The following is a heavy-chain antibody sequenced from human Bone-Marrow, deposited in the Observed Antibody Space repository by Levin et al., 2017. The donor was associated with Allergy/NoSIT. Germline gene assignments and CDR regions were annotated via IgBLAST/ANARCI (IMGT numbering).Heavy chain of an antibody. CDR1: GFTFSSYW. Sequence: GESLKISCAASGFTFSSYWMHWVRQAPGKGLVWVSRINSDGSSTSYADSVKGRFTISRDNAKNTLYLQMNSLRAEDTAVYYCARNEAAATPFYYYYYYMDVWGKGTTVTVSS. CDR2: INSDGSST. CDR3: ARNEAAATPFYYYYYYMDV. V-gene: IGHV3-74*01. D-gene: IGHD2-2*02. J-gene: IGHJ6*03.